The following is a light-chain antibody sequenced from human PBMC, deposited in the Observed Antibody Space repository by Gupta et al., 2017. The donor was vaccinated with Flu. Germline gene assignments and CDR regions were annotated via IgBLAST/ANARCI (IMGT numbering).Light chain of an antibody. J-gene: IGKJ4*01. CDR3: QQYNNWPLT. V-gene: IGKV3D-15*01. CDR1: QSVSNN. CDR2: GAS. Sequence: EIVMTQSPATLSVYPGERATLSCRASQSVSNNLAWYQQKPGQAPRLLIYGASTRATGIPARFSGSGSGTEFTLPISSLQSEDFAVYYCQQYNNWPLTFGGGTKVEIK.